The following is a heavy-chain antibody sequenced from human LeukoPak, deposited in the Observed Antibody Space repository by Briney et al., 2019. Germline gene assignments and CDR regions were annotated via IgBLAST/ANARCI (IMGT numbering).Heavy chain of an antibody. CDR2: ISSSSNTI. CDR1: GFTFSTYN. J-gene: IGHJ4*02. Sequence: GGSLRLSCAASGFTFSTYNMNWVRQAPGKGLEWVSYISSSSNTIYYADSVKGRFTISRDNAKNSLYLQMNSLRAEDTAVYYCATDTTRVLLWFGELFGYWGQGTLVTVSS. D-gene: IGHD3-10*01. V-gene: IGHV3-48*01. CDR3: ATDTTRVLLWFGELFGY.